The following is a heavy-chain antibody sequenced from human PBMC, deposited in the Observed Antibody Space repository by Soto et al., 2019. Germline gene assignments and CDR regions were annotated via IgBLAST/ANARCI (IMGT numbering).Heavy chain of an antibody. CDR3: ARLDCSSDSCHFDY. CDR1: GGNLTTYF. V-gene: IGHV4-59*01. CDR2: IYSSGNT. D-gene: IGHD2-2*01. J-gene: IGHJ4*02. Sequence: SETLPLRSNVAGGNLTTYFGSWIRQPPGKGLEWIGYIYSSGNTNCNPSLKRRVTISLDMSKNHFSLKLTSVTAADTAVYYCARLDCSSDSCHFDYWGQGTLVTVSS.